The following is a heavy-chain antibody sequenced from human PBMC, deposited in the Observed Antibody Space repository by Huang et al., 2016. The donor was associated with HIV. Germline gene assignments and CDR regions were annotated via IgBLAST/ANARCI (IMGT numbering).Heavy chain of an antibody. D-gene: IGHD3-22*01. V-gene: IGHV1-3*04. CDR2: INTANGLT. J-gene: IGHJ4*02. Sequence: QVQLVQSGPEVKKPGASVEVSCKASGYSFTKYAMHWVRQAPGPRPEWMGWINTANGLTKYSQDFQGRVTMTRDTAANTAYMGLSSLASEDTAVYYCARRGLYYDSSAYSFDYWGQGTLVTVAS. CDR3: ARRGLYYDSSAYSFDY. CDR1: GYSFTKYA.